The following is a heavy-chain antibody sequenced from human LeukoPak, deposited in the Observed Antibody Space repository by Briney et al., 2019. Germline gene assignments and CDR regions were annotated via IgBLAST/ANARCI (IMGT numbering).Heavy chain of an antibody. D-gene: IGHD6-19*01. CDR3: ARDRGSGWYIDY. V-gene: IGHV1-2*02. CDR1: GYTFTGYY. J-gene: IGHJ4*02. Sequence: ASVKVSCKASGYTFTGYYMHWVRQAPGQGLEWMGWINPNSGGTNYAQKFQGRVTMTRDTSISTAYMELSRLRSDDPAVYYCARDRGSGWYIDYWGQGTLVTVSS. CDR2: INPNSGGT.